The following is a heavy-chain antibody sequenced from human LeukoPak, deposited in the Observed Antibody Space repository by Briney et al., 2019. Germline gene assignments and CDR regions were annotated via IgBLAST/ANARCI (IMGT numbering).Heavy chain of an antibody. CDR1: GFTFSSYW. J-gene: IGHJ3*02. D-gene: IGHD3-10*01. CDR3: ARDRDSANYYGSGSYSDAFDI. CDR2: IKQDGSEK. Sequence: PGGSLRLSCAASGFTFSSYWMTWVRQAPGKGLEWVANIKQDGSEKYYVDSVKGRFTISRDNAKNSLYQQMNSLRAEDTAVYYCARDRDSANYYGSGSYSDAFDIWGQGTMVTVSS. V-gene: IGHV3-7*01.